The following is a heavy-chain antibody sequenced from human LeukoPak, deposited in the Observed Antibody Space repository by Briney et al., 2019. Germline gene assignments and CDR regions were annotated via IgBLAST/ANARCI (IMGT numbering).Heavy chain of an antibody. Sequence: ASVTVSCKASGYTFTSYYIHWVRQAPGQGLEWMGIINPSGGSTSYAQKFQGRVTMTRDTSTSTVYMELSSLRSEDTAVYYCARAPTTYYYDSSGYYPPDYWGQGTLVTVSS. CDR3: ARAPTTYYYDSSGYYPPDY. CDR2: INPSGGST. D-gene: IGHD3-22*01. J-gene: IGHJ4*02. CDR1: GYTFTSYY. V-gene: IGHV1-46*01.